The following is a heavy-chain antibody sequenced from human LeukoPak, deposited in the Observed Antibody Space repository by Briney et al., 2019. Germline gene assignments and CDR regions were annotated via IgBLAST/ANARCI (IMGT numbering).Heavy chain of an antibody. Sequence: SETLSLTCTVSGGSISSYYWSWIRQPPGKGLEWIGYIYYSGSINYNPSLKSRVTISVDTSKNQFSLKLSSVTAADTAVYYCARGDTATTFDYWGQGTLVTVSS. CDR1: GGSISSYY. CDR2: IYYSGSI. D-gene: IGHD5-18*01. CDR3: ARGDTATTFDY. V-gene: IGHV4-59*01. J-gene: IGHJ4*02.